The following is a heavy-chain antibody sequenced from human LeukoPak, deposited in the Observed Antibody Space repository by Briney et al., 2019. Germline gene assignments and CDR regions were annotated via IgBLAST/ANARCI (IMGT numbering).Heavy chain of an antibody. Sequence: GGSLRLSCAASGFTFSNYYTHWVRQAPGEGLVWISGINTDGRSNYYGDSVKGRFTISRDNARKTLYLLMSSLRAEDSAIYYCVRYRPAPAWGQGTLVTVAS. CDR2: INTDGRSN. V-gene: IGHV3-74*01. J-gene: IGHJ4*02. CDR3: VRYRPAPA. D-gene: IGHD3-16*02. CDR1: GFTFSNYY.